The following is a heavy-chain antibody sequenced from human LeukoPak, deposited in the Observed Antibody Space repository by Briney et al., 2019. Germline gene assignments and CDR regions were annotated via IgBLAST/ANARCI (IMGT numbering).Heavy chain of an antibody. CDR1: GGSISSGNYH. J-gene: IGHJ4*02. V-gene: IGHV4-61*02. Sequence: SETLSLTCTVSGGSISSGNYHWSWIRQPAGKGLEWIGRIYTGGSTNYNPSFKSRLTISIDKSKNRFSLKLTSVTAADSAVYFCARGPLLGDDYDPPFRYWGQGTLVTVSS. D-gene: IGHD4/OR15-4a*01. CDR2: IYTGGST. CDR3: ARGPLLGDDYDPPFRY.